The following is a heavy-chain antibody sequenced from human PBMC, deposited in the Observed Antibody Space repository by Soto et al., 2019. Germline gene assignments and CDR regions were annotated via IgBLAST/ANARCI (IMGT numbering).Heavy chain of an antibody. Sequence: QVQLVQSVAEVKKPGSSVKVSCKASGGTFSSYAISWVRQAPGQGLEWMGGIIPIPGTANYAQKFQGRVTITADESTSTAYMELSSLISEDTAVYYCARSQGSSTSLEIYYYYYYGMDVWGQGNTVTVSS. V-gene: IGHV1-69*01. CDR2: IIPIPGTA. CDR1: GGTFSSYA. CDR3: ARSQGSSTSLEIYYYYYYGMDV. J-gene: IGHJ6*02. D-gene: IGHD2-2*01.